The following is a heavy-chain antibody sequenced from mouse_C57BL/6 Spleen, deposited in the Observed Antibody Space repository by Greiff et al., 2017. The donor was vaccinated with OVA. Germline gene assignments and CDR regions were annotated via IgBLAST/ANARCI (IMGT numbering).Heavy chain of an antibody. CDR3: ARDVGGYYFDY. V-gene: IGHV5-16*01. J-gene: IGHJ2*01. Sequence: DVHLVESEGGLVQPGSSMKLSCTASGFTFSDYYMAWVRQVPEKGLEWVANINYDGSSTYYLDSLKSRFIISRDNAKNILYLQMSSLKSEDTATYYCARDVGGYYFDYWGQGTTLTVSS. D-gene: IGHD1-1*02. CDR2: INYDGSST. CDR1: GFTFSDYY.